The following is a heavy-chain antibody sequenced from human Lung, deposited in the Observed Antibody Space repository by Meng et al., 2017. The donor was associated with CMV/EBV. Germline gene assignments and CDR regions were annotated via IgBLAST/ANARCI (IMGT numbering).Heavy chain of an antibody. J-gene: IGHJ6*02. V-gene: IGHV3-9*01. CDR2: ISGNTGFI. Sequence: GGSXRLXCAASGFTFDDFAMHWVRQIPGEGLEWVSGISGNTGFIGYADSVKGRFTISRDNAKKTLTLQMNILTVEDTALYYCAKGGGERVTFDAMDVWGQGTTVTVSS. CDR1: GFTFDDFA. D-gene: IGHD2-21*02. CDR3: AKGGGERVTFDAMDV.